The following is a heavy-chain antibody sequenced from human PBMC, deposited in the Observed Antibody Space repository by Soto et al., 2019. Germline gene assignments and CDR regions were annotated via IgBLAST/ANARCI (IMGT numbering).Heavy chain of an antibody. CDR1: GYTFTSYG. D-gene: IGHD3-10*01. CDR3: SRDTSRGEYDY. J-gene: IGHJ4*02. Sequence: QVQLVQSGAEVKKPGASVKVSCKASGYTFTSYGISWVRQAPGQGLEWMGWTNVYNGNTNNAQKLQGRVTITTDTSTSTAYLDLRSLTSDDTTVYFCSRDTSRGEYDYWGQGTLVTVSS. CDR2: TNVYNGNT. V-gene: IGHV1-18*01.